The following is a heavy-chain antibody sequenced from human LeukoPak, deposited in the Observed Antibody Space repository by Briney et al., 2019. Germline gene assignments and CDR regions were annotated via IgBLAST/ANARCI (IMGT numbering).Heavy chain of an antibody. CDR2: INYSGST. D-gene: IGHD3-9*01. V-gene: IGHV4-39*01. Sequence: PSETLSLTCTVSGGSISSSSYFWAWIRQPPGKGLEWIGNINYSGSTHFNASLKSRVTISVDASKNQFSLKLSSVTAADTAVYYCARRGIRYFDWTSYYFDYWGRGTLVTVSS. CDR3: ARRGIRYFDWTSYYFDY. J-gene: IGHJ4*02. CDR1: GGSISSSSYF.